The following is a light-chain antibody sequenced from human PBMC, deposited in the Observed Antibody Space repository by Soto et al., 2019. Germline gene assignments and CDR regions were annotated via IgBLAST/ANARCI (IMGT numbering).Light chain of an antibody. Sequence: EIVLTQSPGTLSVSPGETATLSCRASQTVSSNYVAWYQQKPGQAPTLLIYGATNRATGVPDNFSGGGSGTAFTLTIFSLEPEDSAIYSCQQYGSSPPTFGGGTKVEFK. CDR2: GAT. V-gene: IGKV3-20*01. J-gene: IGKJ4*01. CDR3: QQYGSSPPT. CDR1: QTVSSNY.